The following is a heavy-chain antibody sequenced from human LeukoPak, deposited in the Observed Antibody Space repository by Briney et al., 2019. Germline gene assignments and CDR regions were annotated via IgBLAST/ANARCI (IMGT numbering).Heavy chain of an antibody. Sequence: AETLSLTCTVSGASFSSSTYYWGWIRQPPGKGRECIGSIYYSGSTYYNPSLKSRVTMSVDTSKNQFSLKLSSVTAADTAVYYCARHAGGISATGTRPFDYWGQGTLVTVSS. CDR2: IYYSGST. CDR1: GASFSSSTYY. J-gene: IGHJ4*02. V-gene: IGHV4-39*01. D-gene: IGHD6-13*01. CDR3: ARHAGGISATGTRPFDY.